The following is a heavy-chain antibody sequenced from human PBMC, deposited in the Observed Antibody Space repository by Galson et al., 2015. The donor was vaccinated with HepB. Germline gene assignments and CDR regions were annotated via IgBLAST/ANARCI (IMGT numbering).Heavy chain of an antibody. CDR2: INTNTGNP. CDR3: ARDGGYCSGGSCYDPDDTGPYDY. V-gene: IGHV7-4-1*02. Sequence: SVKVSCKASGYTFTSYAMNWVRQAPGQGLEWMGWINTNTGNPTYAQGFTGRFVFSLDTSVSTAYLQISSLKAEDTAVYYCARDGGYCSGGSCYDPDDTGPYDYWGQGTLVTVSS. CDR1: GYTFTSYA. J-gene: IGHJ4*02. D-gene: IGHD2-15*01.